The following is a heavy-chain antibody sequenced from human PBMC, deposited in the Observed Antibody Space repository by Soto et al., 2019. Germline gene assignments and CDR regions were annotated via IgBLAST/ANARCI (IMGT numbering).Heavy chain of an antibody. CDR1: GYTFTNSG. J-gene: IGHJ6*02. D-gene: IGHD3-3*01. Sequence: QVQLVQSGAEVKKPGASVKVSCKASGYTFTNSGISWVRQAPGQGIEWMGWSSTDNGNTNYAQHLQGRVSITTDTSTSTAFMDLRSLRSDATAVYYCARDQGITTFGVYSMYYYGMDVWGQGTTVTVSS. V-gene: IGHV1-18*01. CDR2: SSTDNGNT. CDR3: ARDQGITTFGVYSMYYYGMDV.